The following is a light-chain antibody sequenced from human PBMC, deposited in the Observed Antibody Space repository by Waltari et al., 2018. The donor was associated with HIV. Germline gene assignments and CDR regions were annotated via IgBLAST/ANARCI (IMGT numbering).Light chain of an antibody. Sequence: QSALTQPPSASGSPGQSVSISCTATSSDIGYYNYVSWFQQHPGKAPKLIIYEVTKRPSRVPDRFSGSKSGNRASLTVSGLQVEDEADYYCSSYVGSNTLVFGGGTRLTVL. CDR2: EVT. CDR3: SSYVGSNTLV. CDR1: SSDIGYYNY. V-gene: IGLV2-8*01. J-gene: IGLJ2*01.